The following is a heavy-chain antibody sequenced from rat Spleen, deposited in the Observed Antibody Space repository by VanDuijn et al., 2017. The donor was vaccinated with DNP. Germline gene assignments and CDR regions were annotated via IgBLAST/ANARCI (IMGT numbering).Heavy chain of an antibody. V-gene: IGHV5S10*01. CDR2: IIYDGSHT. CDR1: GFTFSDYN. J-gene: IGHJ1*01. Sequence: EVQLVESGGGLVQSGRSLKVSCAASGFTFSDYNMAWVRQSPKKGLEWVATIIYDGSHTFYRDSVQGRFTISRDNAKTTLYLQMNSLRSEDTATYYCARDQGFWGPGTMVTVSS. CDR3: ARDQGF.